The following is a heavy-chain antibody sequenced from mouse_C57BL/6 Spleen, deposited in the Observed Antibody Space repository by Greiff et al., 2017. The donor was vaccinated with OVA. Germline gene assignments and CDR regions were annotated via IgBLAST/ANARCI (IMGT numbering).Heavy chain of an antibody. J-gene: IGHJ3*01. V-gene: IGHV1-59*01. CDR3: ASLYYGSSFFAY. Sequence: QVQLQQPGAELVRPGTSVKLSCKASGYTFTSYWMHWVKQRPGQGLEWIGVIDPSDNYTNYTQKFTGKATLTVDTSSSTAYMQLSSLTSEDSAVYYCASLYYGSSFFAYWGQGTLVTVSA. CDR1: GYTFTSYW. D-gene: IGHD1-1*01. CDR2: IDPSDNYT.